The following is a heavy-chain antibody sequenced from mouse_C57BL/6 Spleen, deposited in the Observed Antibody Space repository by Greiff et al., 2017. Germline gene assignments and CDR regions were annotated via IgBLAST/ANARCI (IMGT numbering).Heavy chain of an antibody. J-gene: IGHJ3*01. CDR2: ILPGSGST. V-gene: IGHV1-9*01. Sequence: QVTLKVSGAELMKPGASVKLSCKATGYTFTGYWIEWVKQRPGHGLEWIGEILPGSGSTNYNEKFKGKATFTADTSSNTAYMQLSSLTTEESAIYDCARDDGYYVAYWGQGTLVTVSA. D-gene: IGHD2-3*01. CDR1: GYTFTGYW. CDR3: ARDDGYYVAY.